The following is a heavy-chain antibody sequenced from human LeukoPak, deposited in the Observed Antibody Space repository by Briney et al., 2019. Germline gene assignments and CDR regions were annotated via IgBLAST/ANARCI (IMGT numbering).Heavy chain of an antibody. Sequence: SETLSLTCTVSGGSISSYYWSWIRQPPGKGLEWIGYIYYSGSTNYNPSLKSRVTISVDTSKNQFSLKLSSVTAADTAVYYCARAGVRGVIRHYYYYGMDVWGQGTTVTVSS. CDR2: IYYSGST. CDR3: ARAGVRGVIRHYYYYGMDV. J-gene: IGHJ6*02. D-gene: IGHD3-10*01. V-gene: IGHV4-59*01. CDR1: GGSISSYY.